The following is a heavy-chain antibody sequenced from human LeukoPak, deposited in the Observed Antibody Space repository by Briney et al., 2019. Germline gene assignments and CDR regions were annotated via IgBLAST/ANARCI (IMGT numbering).Heavy chain of an antibody. CDR1: GGSISSYY. Sequence: SETLSLTCTVSGGSISSYYWSWIRQPPGKGLEWIGYIYYSGSTNYNPSLKGRVSISVDTSKNQFSLKLSSVTAADTAVYYCARDGSGMTAPHRDYYGMDVWGQGTTVTVSS. J-gene: IGHJ6*02. D-gene: IGHD3-10*01. V-gene: IGHV4-59*01. CDR3: ARDGSGMTAPHRDYYGMDV. CDR2: IYYSGST.